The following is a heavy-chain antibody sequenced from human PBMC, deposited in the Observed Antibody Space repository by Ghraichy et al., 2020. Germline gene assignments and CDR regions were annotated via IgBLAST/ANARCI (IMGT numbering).Heavy chain of an antibody. D-gene: IGHD3-22*01. Sequence: SETLSLTCTVSGGSISSYYWSWIRQPPGKGLEWIGYIYYSGSTNYNPSLKSRVTISVDTSKNQFSLKLSSVTAADTAVYYCARVLTGTYYYDSSGYYRLWNWFDPWGQGTLVTVSS. CDR2: IYYSGST. CDR3: ARVLTGTYYYDSSGYYRLWNWFDP. V-gene: IGHV4-59*01. CDR1: GGSISSYY. J-gene: IGHJ5*02.